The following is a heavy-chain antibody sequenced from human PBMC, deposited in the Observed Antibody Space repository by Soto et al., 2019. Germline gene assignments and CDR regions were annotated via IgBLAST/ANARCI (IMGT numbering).Heavy chain of an antibody. J-gene: IGHJ4*02. V-gene: IGHV3-33*01. CDR3: ARDDVSMVTTFLDY. D-gene: IGHD2-21*02. CDR1: GFPFNNYA. CDR2: IWHDGSNE. Sequence: GGSLRLSWAASGFPFNNYAMHWVRQAPGKGLEWVAVIWHDGSNEHYADSVKGRFRIARDNSNNTLYLQMNSLRGEDTALYYCARDDVSMVTTFLDYWGLGTLVTVSS.